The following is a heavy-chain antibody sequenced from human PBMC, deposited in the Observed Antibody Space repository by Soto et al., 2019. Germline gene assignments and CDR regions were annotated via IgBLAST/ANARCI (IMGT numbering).Heavy chain of an antibody. D-gene: IGHD6-25*01. CDR3: ARSGEHPFDF. CDR2: ISPLKGNT. CDR1: GYTLTNNV. Sequence: GASVKVTCKDSGYTLTNNVSQWVRQAPGQGLGWMGWISPLKGNTKYAQKVQGRVSVTTDTSTNTVYVELSGLRYYDTALYYCARSGEHPFDFWGQGTLVTVSS. J-gene: IGHJ4*02. V-gene: IGHV1-18*01.